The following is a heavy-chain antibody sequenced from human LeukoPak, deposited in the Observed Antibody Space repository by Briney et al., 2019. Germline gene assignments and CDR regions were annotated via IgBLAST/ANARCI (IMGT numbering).Heavy chain of an antibody. D-gene: IGHD2/OR15-2a*01. J-gene: IGHJ4*02. V-gene: IGHV3-23*01. CDR1: GFTVSSNY. CDR2: ISGSDGST. CDR3: AKDSAKKYDDY. Sequence: GGSLRLSCAVSGFTVSSNYMSWVRQAPGKGLEWVSGISGSDGSTNYADSVKGRFTISRENSKNTLYLQMNSLRAEDTAVYYCAKDSAKKYDDYWGQGTLVTVSS.